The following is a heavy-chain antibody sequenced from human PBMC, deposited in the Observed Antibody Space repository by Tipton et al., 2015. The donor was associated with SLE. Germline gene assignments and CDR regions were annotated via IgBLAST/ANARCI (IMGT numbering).Heavy chain of an antibody. CDR3: ARSTYDSSAYL. J-gene: IGHJ3*01. CDR1: GDSISSGSHY. CDR2: IHTSGST. D-gene: IGHD3-22*01. V-gene: IGHV4-61*09. Sequence: LRLSCTVSGDSISSGSHYWSWIRQPAGKGLEWLGHIHTSGSTYYNPSLTSRVTMSLDTSKNQFSLKLNSVTAADMAVYYCARSTYDSSAYLWGQGTMVTVSS.